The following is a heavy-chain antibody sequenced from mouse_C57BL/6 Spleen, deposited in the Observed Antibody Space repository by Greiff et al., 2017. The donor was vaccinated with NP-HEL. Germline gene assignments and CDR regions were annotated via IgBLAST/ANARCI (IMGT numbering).Heavy chain of an antibody. Sequence: EVQLQQSGAELVRPGASVKLSCTASGFNIKDDYMHWVKQRPEQGLEWIGWIDPENGDTEYASKFQGKATITADTSSNTAYLQLSSLTSEDTAVYYCTLLLRYDYWGQGTTLTVSS. CDR2: IDPENGDT. V-gene: IGHV14-4*01. D-gene: IGHD1-1*01. CDR1: GFNIKDDY. CDR3: TLLLRYDY. J-gene: IGHJ2*01.